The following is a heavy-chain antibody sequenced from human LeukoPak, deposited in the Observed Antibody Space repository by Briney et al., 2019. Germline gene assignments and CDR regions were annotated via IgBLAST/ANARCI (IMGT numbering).Heavy chain of an antibody. Sequence: SETLSLTCSVSNVSINSYYWSWIRQPPGKGLEWIGYIHYTGITTYNPSLHSRVTVSVDTSKNQFSLKLSSVTAADTAVYYCARLPNIVVVPSGPDYWGQGTLVTVSS. V-gene: IGHV4-59*12. CDR1: NVSINSYY. J-gene: IGHJ4*02. D-gene: IGHD2-2*01. CDR2: IHYTGIT. CDR3: ARLPNIVVVPSGPDY.